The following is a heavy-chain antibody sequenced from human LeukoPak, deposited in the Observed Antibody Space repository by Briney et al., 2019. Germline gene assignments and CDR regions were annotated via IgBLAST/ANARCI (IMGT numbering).Heavy chain of an antibody. Sequence: PGGSLRLSCAASGFTFSSYAMHWVRQAPGKGLEYVSAISSNGGSTYYANYVKGRFTISRDNSKNTLYLQMGSLRSEDTAVYYCARGRAGSGSYYNGWSFGALTYYYYYMDVWGKGTTVTISS. CDR1: GFTFSSYA. J-gene: IGHJ6*03. CDR3: ARGRAGSGSYYNGWSFGALTYYYYYMDV. V-gene: IGHV3-64*01. D-gene: IGHD3-10*01. CDR2: ISSNGGST.